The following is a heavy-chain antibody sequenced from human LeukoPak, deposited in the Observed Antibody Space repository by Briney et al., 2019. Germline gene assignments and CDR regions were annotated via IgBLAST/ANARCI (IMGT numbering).Heavy chain of an antibody. D-gene: IGHD3-10*01. Sequence: SETLSLTCTVSGASISSSSDYWGWIRQPPGKGLEWIGRMYYSGSTYYNPSLKSRVTMSVDPSKNHFSLKLSSVTAADTAVYHCARAKYYGPDYWGQGTLVTVSS. CDR3: ARAKYYGPDY. CDR2: MYYSGST. CDR1: GASISSSSDY. V-gene: IGHV4-39*02. J-gene: IGHJ4*02.